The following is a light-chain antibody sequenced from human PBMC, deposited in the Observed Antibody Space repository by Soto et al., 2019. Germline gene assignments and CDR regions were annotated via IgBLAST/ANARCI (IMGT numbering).Light chain of an antibody. CDR3: GTWDSSLSAVL. Sequence: QSVLTQPPSVSAAPGQKVTISCSGSSSNIGNNYVSCYQQLPGTAPKLLIYDNNKRPSGIPDRFSGSKSGTSATLGITGLQTGDEADYYCGTWDSSLSAVLFGGGTKVTVL. CDR1: SSNIGNNY. J-gene: IGLJ2*01. CDR2: DNN. V-gene: IGLV1-51*01.